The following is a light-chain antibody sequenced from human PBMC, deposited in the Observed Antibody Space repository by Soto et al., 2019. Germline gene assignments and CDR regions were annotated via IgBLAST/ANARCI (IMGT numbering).Light chain of an antibody. J-gene: IGLJ3*02. V-gene: IGLV2-14*03. CDR1: KSDVGNYNF. CDR3: SSHTTSSTVL. Sequence: QSVLTPPASVSGSPGQSITVSCTGTKSDVGNYNFVSRYQQHPGKAPILMIYEVSNRPSGVSNRFSGSKSGNTASLTISGLQTEDEADYYCSSHTTSSTVLFGGGTKITVL. CDR2: EVS.